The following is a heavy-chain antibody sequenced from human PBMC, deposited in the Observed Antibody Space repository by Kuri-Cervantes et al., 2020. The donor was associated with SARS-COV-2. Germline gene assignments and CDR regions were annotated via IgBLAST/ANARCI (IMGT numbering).Heavy chain of an antibody. V-gene: IGHV3-53*01. J-gene: IGHJ6*02. CDR3: ARGILGDDSIHYGMGV. CDR2: IYSGGST. Sequence: GESLKISCAASGFTVSSNYMSWVRQAPGKGLEWVSVIYSGGSTYYADSVKGRFTISRDNSKNTLYLQMTSLRAEDTAVYYCARGILGDDSIHYGMGVWGQGTSVTVSS. D-gene: IGHD2/OR15-2a*01. CDR1: GFTVSSNY.